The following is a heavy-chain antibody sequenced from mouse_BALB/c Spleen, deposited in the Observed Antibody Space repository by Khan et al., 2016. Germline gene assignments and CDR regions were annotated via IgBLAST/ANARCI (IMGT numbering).Heavy chain of an antibody. J-gene: IGHJ2*01. CDR2: IIYSGST. CDR1: GSSIPSDYA. CDR3: ARDYSGSSFFDY. V-gene: IGHV3-2*02. D-gene: IGHD1-1*01. Sequence: EVQLQESGPGLVKPSQSLSLTCTVTGSSIPSDYAWNWLRQFPGNKLEWMGYIIYSGSTSYNPPLKSRIPITRDTSKTQFFLQLNSVTTEDTATYFCARDYSGSSFFDYWGQGTTLTVSS.